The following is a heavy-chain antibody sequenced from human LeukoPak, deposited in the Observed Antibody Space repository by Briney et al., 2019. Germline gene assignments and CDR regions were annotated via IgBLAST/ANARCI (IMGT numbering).Heavy chain of an antibody. J-gene: IGHJ6*03. CDR1: GGSISSYY. CDR2: IYYSGST. Sequence: PSETLSLTCTVSGGSISSYYWSWIRQPPGKGLEWIGYIYYSGSTNYNPSLKSRVTISVDTSKNQFSLKLSSVTAADTAVYYCARVKYNWNYPLDYYYMDVWGKGTTVTVSS. D-gene: IGHD1-7*01. V-gene: IGHV4-59*01. CDR3: ARVKYNWNYPLDYYYMDV.